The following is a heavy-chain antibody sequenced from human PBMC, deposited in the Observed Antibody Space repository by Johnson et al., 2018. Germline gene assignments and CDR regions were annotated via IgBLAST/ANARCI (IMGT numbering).Heavy chain of an antibody. CDR1: GFTFDDYA. J-gene: IGHJ3*02. D-gene: IGHD4-17*01. Sequence: VQLVESGGGLVQPGRSLRLSCAASGFTFDDYAMHWVRHAPGKGLEWVSGISWNSGSIGYADSVKGRFTISRDNAKNSLYLQMNSLRAEDTALYYCAKDLDGDYPLDAFDIWGQGTMVTVSS. CDR3: AKDLDGDYPLDAFDI. CDR2: ISWNSGSI. V-gene: IGHV3-9*01.